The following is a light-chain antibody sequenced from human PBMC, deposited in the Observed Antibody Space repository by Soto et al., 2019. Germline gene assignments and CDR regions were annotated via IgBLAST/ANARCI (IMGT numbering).Light chain of an antibody. CDR1: QSVSSH. CDR3: RQYNNGPRT. CDR2: VAF. V-gene: IGKV3-15*01. Sequence: EIVMTQSPDIPSVSPGERATLSCRAIQSVSSHLAWYQQKPGQAPRLLIYVAFTRSTGIPARFSGSGSGPGVTLTMSSLQTEDFAVYDCRQYNNGPRTFGQATQLEIK. J-gene: IGKJ2*01.